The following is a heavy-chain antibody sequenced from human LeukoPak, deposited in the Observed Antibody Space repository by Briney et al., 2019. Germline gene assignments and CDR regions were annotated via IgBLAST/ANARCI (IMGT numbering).Heavy chain of an antibody. CDR3: ARDTYTGVGATKWDYSHYGMDV. CDR1: GYTFTIYG. V-gene: IGHV1-18*01. CDR2: ISAYNGNT. J-gene: IGHJ6*02. Sequence: ASVKVSCKAPGYTFTIYGINWVRRAPGQGLEWMGWISAYNGNTNYAQKLQGRVTVTTDTSTTTAYMELRSLRSDDTGVYYCARDTYTGVGATKWDYSHYGMDVWGQGTTVTVSS. D-gene: IGHD1-26*01.